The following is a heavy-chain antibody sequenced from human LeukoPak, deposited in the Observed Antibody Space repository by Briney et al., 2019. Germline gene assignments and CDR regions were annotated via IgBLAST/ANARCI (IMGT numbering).Heavy chain of an antibody. J-gene: IGHJ4*02. CDR2: INPKTGGT. V-gene: IGHV1-2*02. CDR1: GYTFTNYG. CDR3: ARATAENDH. D-gene: IGHD1-14*01. Sequence: GASVKVSCKASGYTFTNYGITWVRQAPGQGLEWMGWINPKTGGTSYAQKFQGRVTMTRDTSISTINMELTRLTSDDTAVYYCARATAENDHWGQGTLVTVSS.